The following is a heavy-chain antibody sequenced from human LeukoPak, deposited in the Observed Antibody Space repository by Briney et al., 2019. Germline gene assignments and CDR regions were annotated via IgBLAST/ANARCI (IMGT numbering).Heavy chain of an antibody. Sequence: SGGSLRLSCAASGFTFSSYEMNWVRQAPGKGLEWVSYITSSGSAIYYADSVKGRFTISRDNAKNSLYLQMNSLRAEDTAVYYCGRGGRGIDNWGQGTLVTVSS. V-gene: IGHV3-48*03. CDR2: ITSSGSAI. D-gene: IGHD3-10*01. CDR3: GRGGRGIDN. J-gene: IGHJ4*02. CDR1: GFTFSSYE.